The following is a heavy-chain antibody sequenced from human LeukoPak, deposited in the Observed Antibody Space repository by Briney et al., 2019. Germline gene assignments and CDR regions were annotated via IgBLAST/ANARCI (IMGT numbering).Heavy chain of an antibody. CDR2: ISYDGSNK. CDR1: GFTFSSYG. Sequence: GGSLRLSCAASGFTFSSYGMHWVRQAPGKGLEWVAVISYDGSNKYYADSVKGRFTISRDNSKNTLYLQMNSLRAEDTAVYYCAKGGSSSWYVASLDYWGQGTLVTVSS. V-gene: IGHV3-30*18. J-gene: IGHJ4*02. D-gene: IGHD6-13*01. CDR3: AKGGSSSWYVASLDY.